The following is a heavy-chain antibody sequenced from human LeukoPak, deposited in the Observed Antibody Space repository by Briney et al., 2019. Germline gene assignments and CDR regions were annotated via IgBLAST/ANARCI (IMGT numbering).Heavy chain of an antibody. Sequence: GESLKISCKGSGYSFTSYWIGWLRQMAGEVLEWMGIIYPGDSDTRYSPSFQGQVTISADKSISTAYLQWRSLKASDPAMYYCASLSYYYDRSGPPYRGWFDPWGQGTLDTVSS. CDR3: ASLSYYYDRSGPPYRGWFDP. CDR2: IYPGDSDT. D-gene: IGHD3-22*01. CDR1: GYSFTSYW. J-gene: IGHJ5*02. V-gene: IGHV5-51*01.